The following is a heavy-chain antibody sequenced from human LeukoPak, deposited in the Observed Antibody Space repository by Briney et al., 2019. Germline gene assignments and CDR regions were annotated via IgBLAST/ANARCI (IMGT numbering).Heavy chain of an antibody. V-gene: IGHV5-51*01. J-gene: IGHJ4*02. CDR1: GYIFTSYW. CDR2: IYPGDSNI. D-gene: IGHD2-8*01. Sequence: GESLKISCKGSGYIFTSYWIAWVRQMPGKGLEWMGIIYPGDSNIRYSPSFQGQVTISADKSISTAYLQWSSLKAPDTAMYYCARRICSNGVCYDDYWGQGTLVAVSS. CDR3: ARRICSNGVCYDDY.